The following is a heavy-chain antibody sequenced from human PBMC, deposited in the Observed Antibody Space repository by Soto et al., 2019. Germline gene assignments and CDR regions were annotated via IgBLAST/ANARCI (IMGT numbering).Heavy chain of an antibody. CDR1: GGSISSDRYF. Sequence: QVQLQESGPGLVKPSQTLSLSCSVSGGSISSDRYFWSWVRQHPGKGLEWIAYILNSGSTYFNPSLSGRVRISVDMAKSQLSLNLSSVTAADTAVYYCARGHTTFGFYYYGLDVWGQGATVIVSS. J-gene: IGHJ6*02. CDR3: ARGHTTFGFYYYGLDV. CDR2: ILNSGST. V-gene: IGHV4-31*03. D-gene: IGHD3-10*01.